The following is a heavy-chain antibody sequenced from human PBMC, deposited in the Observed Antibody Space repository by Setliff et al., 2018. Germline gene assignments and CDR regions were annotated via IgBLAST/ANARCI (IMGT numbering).Heavy chain of an antibody. CDR2: VRYTGRA. V-gene: IGHV4-59*01. CDR3: AKDRVNDGIWEFDS. D-gene: IGHD1-20*01. J-gene: IGHJ4*02. Sequence: SETLSLTCSVSGGSISPYYWGWIRQSPKTGLEFIAHVRYTGRADYNPSLRSRASISIDTSKRQFSLKLRSLAAADTATYYCAKDRVNDGIWEFDSWGQGLLVTVSS. CDR1: GGSISPYY.